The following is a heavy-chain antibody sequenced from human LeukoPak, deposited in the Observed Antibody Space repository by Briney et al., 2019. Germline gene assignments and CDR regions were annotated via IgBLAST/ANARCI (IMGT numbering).Heavy chain of an antibody. J-gene: IGHJ4*02. V-gene: IGHV3-23*01. CDR1: GFISSSYW. CDR3: AKAGPPMEYDC. CDR2: ISAGGIGT. D-gene: IGHD2-8*01. Sequence: PGGSLRLSCAASGFISSSYWMSWVRQAPGKGLEWVSAISAGGIGTYYADSVKGRFTISRDNSKNTLYLQMNSLRAEDTAVYYCAKAGPPMEYDCWGQGTLVTVSS.